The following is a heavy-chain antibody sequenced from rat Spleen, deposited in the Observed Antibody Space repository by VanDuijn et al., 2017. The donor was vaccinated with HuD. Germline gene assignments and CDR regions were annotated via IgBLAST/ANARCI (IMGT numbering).Heavy chain of an antibody. V-gene: IGHV5-43*01. CDR3: ARETGYSQYFDY. Sequence: EVQLVESGGGLVQPGSSLKVSCVASGFTFSSYVMHWFRQAPENGIEWLAYINTDSSSTHYAETVKGRFTISRDNAKNTVDMQLVSLESENTAMYFCARETGYSQYFDYWGQGVMVTVSS. D-gene: IGHD1-2*01. CDR2: INTDSSST. CDR1: GFTFSSYV. J-gene: IGHJ2*01.